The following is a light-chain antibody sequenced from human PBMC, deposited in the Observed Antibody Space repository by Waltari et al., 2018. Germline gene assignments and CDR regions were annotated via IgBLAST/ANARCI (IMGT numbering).Light chain of an antibody. CDR3: CSYTSKIAYV. CDR2: DVV. J-gene: IGLJ1*01. V-gene: IGLV2-14*03. CDR1: SSDVGGYNA. Sequence: QSALTQPASVSGSPGQSIAISCTGTSSDVGGYNAVSWYQQHPGKAPKLILYDVVSRPSGVSDRFSGSKSGNTASLVISGLQADDEADYYCCSYTSKIAYVVGTGTKVTVL.